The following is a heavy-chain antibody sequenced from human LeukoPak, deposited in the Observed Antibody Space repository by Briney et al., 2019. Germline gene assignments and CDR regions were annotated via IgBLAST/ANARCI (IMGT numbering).Heavy chain of an antibody. CDR2: ISWNSANI. Sequence: KAGKSLRLSCAAFGFTFDNYAMRWVRQATGKGLEWVSSISWNSANIAYADSVKGRFTISRDNAKNSLYLQMNSLRPEDMALYYCVKDTSGASQYFQYWGHGTVVTVSS. V-gene: IGHV3-9*03. D-gene: IGHD2-15*01. CDR3: VKDTSGASQYFQY. J-gene: IGHJ1*01. CDR1: GFTFDNYA.